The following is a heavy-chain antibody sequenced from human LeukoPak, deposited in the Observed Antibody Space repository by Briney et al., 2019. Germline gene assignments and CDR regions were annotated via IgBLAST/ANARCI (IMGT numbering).Heavy chain of an antibody. D-gene: IGHD2-15*01. Sequence: ASVKVSCKASGGTFSSYAISWVRQAPGQGLEWMGGIIPIFGTANYAQKFQGRVTITADESTSTAYMELSSLRSEDTAVYYCARGGYCSGGSCYTIFDYWGQGTLVTVSS. CDR1: GGTFSSYA. CDR2: IIPIFGTA. V-gene: IGHV1-69*13. CDR3: ARGGYCSGGSCYTIFDY. J-gene: IGHJ4*02.